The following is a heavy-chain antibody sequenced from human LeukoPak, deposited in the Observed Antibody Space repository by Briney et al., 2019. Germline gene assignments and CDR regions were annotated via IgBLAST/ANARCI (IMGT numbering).Heavy chain of an antibody. CDR1: GGSIRSSYYY. Sequence: KPSETLSLTCTVSGGSIRSSYYYWGWIRQPPGKGLEWIGSIYDSGSTYYNPSLKSRVTISVDTSKNQFSLKLSSVTAADTAVYYCARRVKGGVISDDAFDIWGQGTMVTVSS. V-gene: IGHV4-39*07. CDR2: IYDSGST. D-gene: IGHD3-10*01. J-gene: IGHJ3*02. CDR3: ARRVKGGVISDDAFDI.